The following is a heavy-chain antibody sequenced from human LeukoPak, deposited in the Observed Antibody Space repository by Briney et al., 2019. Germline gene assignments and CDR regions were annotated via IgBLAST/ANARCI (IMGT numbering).Heavy chain of an antibody. Sequence: ASVKVSCKASGYTFSSCAINWVRQAPGQGLEYMGWIDTKTGNPTYAQGFTGRFVFSLDISVSTAYLQISSLKAEDTAVYYCAIHPSDSSGYFSYWGQGALVTVSS. CDR3: AIHPSDSSGYFSY. J-gene: IGHJ4*02. D-gene: IGHD3-22*01. V-gene: IGHV7-4-1*02. CDR2: IDTKTGNP. CDR1: GYTFSSCA.